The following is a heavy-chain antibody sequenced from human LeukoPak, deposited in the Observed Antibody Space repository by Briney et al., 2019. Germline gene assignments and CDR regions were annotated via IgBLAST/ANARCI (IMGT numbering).Heavy chain of an antibody. CDR1: GFTFGSYS. CDR2: ISSSSSYI. D-gene: IGHD1-26*01. V-gene: IGHV3-21*01. Sequence: GGSLRLSCAASGFTFGSYSMNWVRQAPGKGLEWVSSISSSSSYIYYADSVKGRFTISRDNAKNSLYLQMNSLRAEDTAVYYCARDSGSSKSAGSYIDYWGQGTLVTVSS. CDR3: ARDSGSSKSAGSYIDY. J-gene: IGHJ4*02.